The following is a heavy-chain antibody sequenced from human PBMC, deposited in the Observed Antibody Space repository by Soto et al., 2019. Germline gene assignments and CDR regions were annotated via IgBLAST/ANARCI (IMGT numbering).Heavy chain of an antibody. Sequence: ASVKVSCKASGYTFTSYGISWVRQAPGQGLEWMGWISAYNGNTNYAQKLQGRVTMTTDTSTSTAYMELRSLRSDDTAVYYCARGYFTNGVCLALPHDYYYYMDVWGKGTTVTVSS. CDR3: ARGYFTNGVCLALPHDYYYYMDV. CDR1: GYTFTSYG. CDR2: ISAYNGNT. D-gene: IGHD2-8*01. J-gene: IGHJ6*03. V-gene: IGHV1-18*01.